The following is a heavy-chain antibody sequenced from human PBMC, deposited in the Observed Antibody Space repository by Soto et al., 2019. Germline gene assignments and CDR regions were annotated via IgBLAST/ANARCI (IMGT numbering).Heavy chain of an antibody. CDR3: ARDYCSGGSCYDAFDI. CDR2: ISSASTSI. Sequence: EVQLVESGGGLVQPGGSLRLSCAASGFTFSTSSMNWVRQAPGKGLEWISYISSASTSIYYADSLKGRFTISRDNAKNSLYLQMNGLRAEDTALYYCARDYCSGGSCYDAFDICGQGTMVTVSS. V-gene: IGHV3-48*01. J-gene: IGHJ3*02. CDR1: GFTFSTSS. D-gene: IGHD2-15*01.